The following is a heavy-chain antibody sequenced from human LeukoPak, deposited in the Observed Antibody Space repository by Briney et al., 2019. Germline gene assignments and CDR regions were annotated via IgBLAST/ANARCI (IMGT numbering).Heavy chain of an antibody. CDR2: IYYSGST. CDR1: GGSISCGDYY. V-gene: IGHV4-30-4*08. J-gene: IGHJ5*02. Sequence: SQTLSLTCTVSGGSISCGDYYWRRIRQPPVKGLERIGYIYYSGSTYYNPSLKSRVTISVDTSKNQFSLKLSSVTAADTAVYYCARYLRGSGRYYLDHWGQGTLVTVSS. CDR3: ARYLRGSGRYYLDH. D-gene: IGHD3-10*01.